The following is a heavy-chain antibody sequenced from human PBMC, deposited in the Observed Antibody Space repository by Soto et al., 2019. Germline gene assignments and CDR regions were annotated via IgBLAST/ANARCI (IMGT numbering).Heavy chain of an antibody. CDR1: GGSIGSYY. J-gene: IGHJ4*02. CDR3: ARGPGGFGDFSLDY. V-gene: IGHV4-4*07. CDR2: IYSGGST. D-gene: IGHD3-10*01. Sequence: ETLSLTCTVSGGSIGSYYCIWIGQPAGKGREWIVRIYSGGSTNYNPSLKSRLTVSVDTSKNQFSLKLTSVTAADTAVYYCARGPGGFGDFSLDYWGQGTLVTVSS.